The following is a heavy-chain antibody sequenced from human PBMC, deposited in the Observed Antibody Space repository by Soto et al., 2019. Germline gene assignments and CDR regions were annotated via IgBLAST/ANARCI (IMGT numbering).Heavy chain of an antibody. Sequence: QVQLQESGPGLVKPSQTLSLTCTVSVGSISSGGYYWSWIRQHPVEGLEGVGYIYYSGSTYHNPSLKSRGTRSVASSKIPLSLTLSSVTAADTAVYYCARVPGTWGQGTLVTVSS. CDR1: VGSISSGGYY. D-gene: IGHD2-2*01. J-gene: IGHJ5*02. V-gene: IGHV4-31*03. CDR2: IYYSGST. CDR3: ARVPGT.